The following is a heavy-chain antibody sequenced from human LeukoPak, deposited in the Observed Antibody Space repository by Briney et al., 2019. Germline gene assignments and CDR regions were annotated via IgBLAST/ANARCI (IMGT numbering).Heavy chain of an antibody. CDR1: GFIFSNFN. D-gene: IGHD1/OR15-1a*01. CDR2: IYRDDST. V-gene: IGHV3-53*01. J-gene: IGHJ3*02. CDR3: ARELREHGVFDI. Sequence: GGSLRLSCAASGFIFSNFNMNWVRQAPGKGLEWVSEIYRDDSTYYAASVKGRFSIFRDNSKNTVYLQMNSLSADDTAVYYCARELREHGVFDIWGQGTMVTVSS.